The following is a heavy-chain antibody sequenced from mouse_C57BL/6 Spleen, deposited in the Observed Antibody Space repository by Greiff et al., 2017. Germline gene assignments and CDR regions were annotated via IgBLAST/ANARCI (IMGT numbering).Heavy chain of an antibody. CDR1: GYTFTSYW. Sequence: VQLQQPGAELVKPGASVKLSCKASGYTFTSYWMHWVKQRPGQGLEWIGMIHPNSGSTNYNEKFKSKATLTVDKSSSTAYMQLSSLTSEDSAVYYCATPYYGNGGFAYWGQGTLVTVSA. CDR3: ATPYYGNGGFAY. V-gene: IGHV1-64*01. CDR2: IHPNSGST. J-gene: IGHJ3*01. D-gene: IGHD2-10*01.